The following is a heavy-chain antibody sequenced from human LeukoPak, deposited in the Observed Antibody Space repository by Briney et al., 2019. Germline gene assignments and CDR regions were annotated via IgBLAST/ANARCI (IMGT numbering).Heavy chain of an antibody. CDR1: GFSFSNAW. CDR3: AKDKGDYDSESPYGLDV. D-gene: IGHD3-10*01. CDR2: ISGSGRST. Sequence: LGGSLRLSCAASGFSFSNAWMDWVRQAPGKGLEWVSSISGSGRSTYYADSVKGRSTISRDNSKNTLSLQMNSLRAEDTAVYYCAKDKGDYDSESPYGLDVWGQGTTVTVSS. V-gene: IGHV3-23*01. J-gene: IGHJ6*02.